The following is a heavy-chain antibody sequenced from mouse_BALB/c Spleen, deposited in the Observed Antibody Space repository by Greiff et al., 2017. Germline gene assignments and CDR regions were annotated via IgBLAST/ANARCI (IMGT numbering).Heavy chain of an antibody. D-gene: IGHD2-10*02. CDR2: ISTYYGDA. V-gene: IGHV1S137*01. Sequence: VQLQESGAELVRPGVSVKISCKGSGYTFTDYAMHWVKQSHAKSLEWIGVISTYYGDASYNQKFKGKATMTVDKSYSTAYMELARLTSEDSAIYYCAREYGNYAYAMDYWGQGTSVTVSS. CDR1: GYTFTDYA. CDR3: AREYGNYAYAMDY. J-gene: IGHJ4*01.